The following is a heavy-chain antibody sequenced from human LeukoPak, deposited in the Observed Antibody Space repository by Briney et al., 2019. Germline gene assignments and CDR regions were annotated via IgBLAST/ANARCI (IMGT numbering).Heavy chain of an antibody. Sequence: PGGSLRLSCAASGFTFSSYWMSWVRQAPGKGLEWVANIKQDGSEKYYVDSVKGRFTISRDNAKNSLFLQMNSLRDEDTAVYYCTRGGAARPDYWGQGTLVTVSS. V-gene: IGHV3-7*01. D-gene: IGHD6-6*01. CDR1: GFTFSSYW. J-gene: IGHJ4*02. CDR3: TRGGAARPDY. CDR2: IKQDGSEK.